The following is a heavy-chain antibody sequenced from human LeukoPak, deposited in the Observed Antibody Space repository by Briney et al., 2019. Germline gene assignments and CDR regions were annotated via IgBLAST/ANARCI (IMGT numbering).Heavy chain of an antibody. CDR1: GFTFSTSS. CDR3: TRDPRLREFES. D-gene: IGHD2-21*02. J-gene: IGHJ1*01. V-gene: IGHV3-30-3*01. CDR2: ISSDGNNK. Sequence: GGSLRLTCAASGFTFSTSSMHWVRQTPGKGLDWVALISSDGNNKYYANSVKGRFTISRDNSKNTLSLQMNSLRDDDTAVYYCTRDPRLREFESWGQGTLVTVSS.